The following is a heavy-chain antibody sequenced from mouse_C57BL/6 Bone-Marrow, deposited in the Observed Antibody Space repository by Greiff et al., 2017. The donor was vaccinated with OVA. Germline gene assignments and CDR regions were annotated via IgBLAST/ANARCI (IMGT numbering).Heavy chain of an antibody. CDR3: ARDRIYYDYDGYFDV. J-gene: IGHJ1*03. D-gene: IGHD2-4*01. CDR2: ISDGGSYT. V-gene: IGHV5-4*01. CDR1: GFTFSSYA. Sequence: EVQLVESGGGLVKPGGSLKLSCAASGFTFSSYAMSWVRQTPEKRLEWVATISDGGSYTYYPDNVKGRFTISRDTAKNNLYLQMSHLKSEDTAMYYCARDRIYYDYDGYFDVWGTGTTVTVSS.